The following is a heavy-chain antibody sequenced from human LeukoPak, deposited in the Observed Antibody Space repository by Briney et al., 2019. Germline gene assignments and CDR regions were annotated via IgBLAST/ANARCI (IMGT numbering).Heavy chain of an antibody. J-gene: IGHJ4*02. V-gene: IGHV3-64D*06. CDR1: RFMFSNYH. Sequence: GGSLRLSCSAHRFMFSNYHMPWVRRAPAKGVEYVSAFRRNGGLPYYADAAKGRFTISRDNSKNTLYLQMSSLRAEDTAVYYCVEMYDGYWGQGTLVTVSS. CDR3: VEMYDGY. CDR2: FRRNGGLP. D-gene: IGHD3-3*01.